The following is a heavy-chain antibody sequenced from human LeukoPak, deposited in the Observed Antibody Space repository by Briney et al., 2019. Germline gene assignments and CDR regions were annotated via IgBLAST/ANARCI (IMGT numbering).Heavy chain of an antibody. J-gene: IGHJ4*02. V-gene: IGHV1-46*01. Sequence: GASVKASCKASGYTFTSYYMHWVRQAPGQGLEWMGIINPSGGSTSYAQKFQGRVTMTRDTSTSTVYMELSSLRSEDTAVYYCSGAILTGYYPHLDYWGQGTLVTVSS. CDR2: INPSGGST. CDR1: GYTFTSYY. CDR3: SGAILTGYYPHLDY. D-gene: IGHD3-9*01.